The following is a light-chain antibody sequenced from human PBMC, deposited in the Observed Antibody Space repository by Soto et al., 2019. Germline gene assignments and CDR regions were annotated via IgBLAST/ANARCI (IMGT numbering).Light chain of an antibody. CDR1: QSVSSN. V-gene: IGKV3-15*01. CDR2: GAS. CDR3: QQYNNWPPT. Sequence: ERVMRQSPATMSVSPGERAALSCRASQSVSSNLAWYQQKPGQAPRLLIYGASTRATGIPARFSGSGSGTEFTLTISSLQSEDFAVYYCQQYNNWPPTFGQGTKVEIK. J-gene: IGKJ1*01.